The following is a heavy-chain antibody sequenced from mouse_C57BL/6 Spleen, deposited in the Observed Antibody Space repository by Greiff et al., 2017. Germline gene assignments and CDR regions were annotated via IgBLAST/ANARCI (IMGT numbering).Heavy chain of an antibody. Sequence: VQLQQSGPELVKPGASVKISCKASGYTFTDYYMNWVKQSHGKSLEWIGDINPNNGGTSYNQKFKGKATVTVDKSSSTAYMELRSLTSEDSAVYYCARFTTVVYFDYWGQGTTLTVSS. J-gene: IGHJ2*01. V-gene: IGHV1-26*01. CDR1: GYTFTDYY. CDR3: ARFTTVVYFDY. D-gene: IGHD1-1*01. CDR2: INPNNGGT.